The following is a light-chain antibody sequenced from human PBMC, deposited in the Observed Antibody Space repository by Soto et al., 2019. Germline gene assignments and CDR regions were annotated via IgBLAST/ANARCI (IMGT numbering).Light chain of an antibody. Sequence: QSVLTQPASVSGSPGQSITISCTGTSSDIGSYNLVSWYQQHPGKAPRLMIYEVTKRPSGVSYRFSASKSGNTASLTISGLQAEDEADYYCCSYAGTSTWVFGGGTKLTVL. CDR3: CSYAGTSTWV. CDR1: SSDIGSYNL. CDR2: EVT. V-gene: IGLV2-23*02. J-gene: IGLJ2*01.